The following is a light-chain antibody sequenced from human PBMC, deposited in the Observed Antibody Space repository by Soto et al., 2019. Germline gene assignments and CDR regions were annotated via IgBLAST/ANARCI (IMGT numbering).Light chain of an antibody. CDR1: QSISSW. CDR3: QQYNSYSWD. CDR2: KES. J-gene: IGKJ1*01. Sequence: DIQMTQSPSTLSASVGDRVTITCRASQSISSWLAWYQQKPGKAPKLLIYKESSLESGVPSRFSGSGSGTDFNLTISSLQPDDFANYDGQQYNSYSWDFGQGTKVEIK. V-gene: IGKV1-5*03.